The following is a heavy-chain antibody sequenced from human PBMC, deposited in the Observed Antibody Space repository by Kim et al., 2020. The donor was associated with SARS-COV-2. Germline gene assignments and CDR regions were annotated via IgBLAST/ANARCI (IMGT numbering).Heavy chain of an antibody. CDR2: IYYSGST. Sequence: SETLSLTCNVSGDSISSSDSYWGWIRQPRGKGLEWIGSIYYSGSTHYNPSLKNRATMSVDTSKNHFSLKLSSVTAADTAVYFCARPFPPYSTGWFFFDPWGQGTLVTVSS. CDR1: GDSISSSDSY. V-gene: IGHV4-39*02. D-gene: IGHD6-19*01. J-gene: IGHJ5*02. CDR3: ARPFPPYSTGWFFFDP.